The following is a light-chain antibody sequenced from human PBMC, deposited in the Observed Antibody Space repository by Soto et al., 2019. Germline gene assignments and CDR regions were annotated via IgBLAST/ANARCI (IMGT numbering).Light chain of an antibody. J-gene: IGKJ1*01. CDR1: QDISNY. V-gene: IGKV1-27*01. CDR3: QKYNSAPWT. CDR2: AAS. Sequence: DIQMTQSPSSLSTSIGDRVTITCGASQDISNYLAWYQQKPGKVPKLLISAASFLQSGVPSRFSGSGSGTDFTLTISSLQPEDVATYYCQKYNSAPWTFGQGTKVEIK.